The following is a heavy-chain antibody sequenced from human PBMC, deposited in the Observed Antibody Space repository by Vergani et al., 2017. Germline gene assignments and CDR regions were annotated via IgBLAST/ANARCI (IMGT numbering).Heavy chain of an antibody. CDR1: GGTFSSYA. V-gene: IGHV1-69*01. Sequence: QVQLVQSGAEVKKPGSSVKVSCKASGGTFSSYAISWVRPAPGQGLEWMGGIIPIFGTANYAQKFQGRVTITADESTSTAYMELSSLRSEDTAVYYCAXESRWYYGSGSYYNDPYYYYYMDVWGKGTTVTVSS. D-gene: IGHD3-10*01. CDR3: AXESRWYYGSGSYYNDPYYYYYMDV. CDR2: IIPIFGTA. J-gene: IGHJ6*03.